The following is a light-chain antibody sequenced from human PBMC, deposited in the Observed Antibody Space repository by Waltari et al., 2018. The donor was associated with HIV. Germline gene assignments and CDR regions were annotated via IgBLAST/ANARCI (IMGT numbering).Light chain of an antibody. CDR2: GDS. Sequence: QSVLTQPPSVSGAPGQRITISCTGSSPNIGAGYDLHWYQHLPGTAPKLLIYGDSNRPSGVPDRFSASRSGTSASLAITGLQAEDEGDYYCHAFDSSLSGWVFGGRTKLTVL. CDR3: HAFDSSLSGWV. J-gene: IGLJ2*01. V-gene: IGLV1-40*01. CDR1: SPNIGAGYD.